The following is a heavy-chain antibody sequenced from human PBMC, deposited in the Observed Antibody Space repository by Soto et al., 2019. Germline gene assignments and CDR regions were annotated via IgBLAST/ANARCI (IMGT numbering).Heavy chain of an antibody. V-gene: IGHV1-69*08. CDR1: GGTFSSYT. CDR2: IIPILGIA. D-gene: IGHD6-6*01. Sequence: QVQLVQSGAEVQKPGSSVKVSCKASGGTFSSYTISWVRQAPGQGLEWMGRIIPILGIANYAQKFQGRVTITADKSTSTAYMELSSLRSEDTAVYYCARDLGEQLAGEDYWGQGTLVTVSS. J-gene: IGHJ4*02. CDR3: ARDLGEQLAGEDY.